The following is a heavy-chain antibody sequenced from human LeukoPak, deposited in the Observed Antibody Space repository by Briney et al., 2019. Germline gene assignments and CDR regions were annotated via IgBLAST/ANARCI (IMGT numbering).Heavy chain of an antibody. CDR2: INPNSGGT. Sequence: ASVKVSCKASGYTFTGYYTHWVRQAPGQGLEWMGWINPNSGGTNYAQKFQGRVTMTRDTSISTAYMELSRLRSDDTAVYYCARAGYDILTGYYRYYFDYWGQGTLVTVSS. D-gene: IGHD3-9*01. V-gene: IGHV1-2*02. J-gene: IGHJ4*02. CDR1: GYTFTGYY. CDR3: ARAGYDILTGYYRYYFDY.